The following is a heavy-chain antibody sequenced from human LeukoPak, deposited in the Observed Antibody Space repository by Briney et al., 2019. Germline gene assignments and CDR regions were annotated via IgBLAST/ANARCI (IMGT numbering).Heavy chain of an antibody. V-gene: IGHV4-59*08. D-gene: IGHD1-26*01. Sequence: PSETLSLTCSVSGGSISTYYWSWIRQTPGKGLEWIGYVYDIGTTNYNPSLKGRVTISSDTSKNQFSLNLRSVYASDTAIYYCARHGGSLGYFDYWGQGTLVTVSS. CDR1: GGSISTYY. CDR3: ARHGGSLGYFDY. J-gene: IGHJ4*02. CDR2: VYDIGTT.